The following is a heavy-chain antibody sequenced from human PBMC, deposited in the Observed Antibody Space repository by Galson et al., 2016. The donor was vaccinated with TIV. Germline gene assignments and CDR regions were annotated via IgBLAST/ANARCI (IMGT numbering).Heavy chain of an antibody. CDR1: GFSLTTSGVS. Sequence: ALVKPTQTVTLTCTFSGFSLTTSGVSVVWIRQPPGKALEWLARIDWDGDKHISASLKTRLSIAKDTSKSQVVLRLTDVDPVDTGTYYCARVPGGFSGLGTCDNWGQGTPVTVSS. J-gene: IGHJ4*02. CDR3: ARVPGGFSGLGTCDN. D-gene: IGHD6-25*01. V-gene: IGHV2-70*11. CDR2: IDWDGDK.